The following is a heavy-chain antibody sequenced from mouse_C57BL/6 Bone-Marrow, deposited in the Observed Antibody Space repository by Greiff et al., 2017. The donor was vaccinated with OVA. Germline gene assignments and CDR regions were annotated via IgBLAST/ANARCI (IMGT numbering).Heavy chain of an antibody. CDR3: ARGGYDGYYNYFDY. CDR2: IYPGGGYT. D-gene: IGHD2-3*01. CDR1: GYTFTNYW. V-gene: IGHV1-63*01. J-gene: IGHJ2*01. Sequence: QLQQSGAELVRPGTSVKMSCKASGYTFTNYWIGWAKQRPGHGLEWIGDIYPGGGYTNYNEKFKGKATLTADKSSSTAYMQFSSLTSEDSAIYYCARGGYDGYYNYFDYWGQGTTLTVSS.